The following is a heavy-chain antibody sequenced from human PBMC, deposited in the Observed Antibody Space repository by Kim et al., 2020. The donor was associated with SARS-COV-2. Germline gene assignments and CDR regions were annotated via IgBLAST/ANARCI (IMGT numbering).Heavy chain of an antibody. CDR2: IYYSGST. J-gene: IGHJ6*02. V-gene: IGHV4-59*08. CDR3: ARRDYDTSGPMDV. CDR1: GGSISTYY. Sequence: SETLTLTCTVSGGSISTYYWSWIRQPPGKGLEWIGYIYYSGSTSYNPYLNSRVTMSVDTSKTQFSLKLTSVTAADTAVYYCARRDYDTSGPMDVWGQGT. D-gene: IGHD3-22*01.